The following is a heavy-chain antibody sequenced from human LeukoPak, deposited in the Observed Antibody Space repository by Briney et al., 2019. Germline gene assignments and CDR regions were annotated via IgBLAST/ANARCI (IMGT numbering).Heavy chain of an antibody. V-gene: IGHV4-59*01. Sequence: SETLSLTCSVSGGSINSYYWSWIRQPPGKGLEWIAYIYYSGSSNYSPSLKSRVTISVDTSKNQFSLKLSSVPAADTAVYYCARMGRGNTFDYWGQGILVTVSS. J-gene: IGHJ4*02. CDR1: GGSINSYY. D-gene: IGHD5-18*01. CDR3: ARMGRGNTFDY. CDR2: IYYSGSS.